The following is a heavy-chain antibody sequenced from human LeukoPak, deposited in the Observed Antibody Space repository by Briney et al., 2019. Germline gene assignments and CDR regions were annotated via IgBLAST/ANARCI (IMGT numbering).Heavy chain of an antibody. V-gene: IGHV4-4*07. D-gene: IGHD2-2*01. Sequence: SETLSLTCTVSGGSISHYYWSWIRQPAGKGLERIGRIYTSGTTNYNPSLKSRVTMSVDTSKNQFSLKLSSVTAADTAVYYCARGRYCSSISCNVEYFFDPWGQGTLVTVSS. CDR3: ARGRYCSSISCNVEYFFDP. CDR2: IYTSGTT. CDR1: GGSISHYY. J-gene: IGHJ5*02.